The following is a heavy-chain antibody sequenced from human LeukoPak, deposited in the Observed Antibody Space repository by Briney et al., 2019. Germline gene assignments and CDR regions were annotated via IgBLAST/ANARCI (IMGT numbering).Heavy chain of an antibody. J-gene: IGHJ6*04. Sequence: GGSLRLSCAASRVTVSTYAMSWVRQAPGKGPEWVSAISGSGGSTYYADSVKGRFTISRDNSKNTLYLQMNSLRAEDTAVYYCARVQVTGTTGYYYYGMDVWGEATTVTVSS. CDR2: ISGSGGST. CDR1: RVTVSTYA. CDR3: ARVQVTGTTGYYYYGMDV. V-gene: IGHV3-23*01. D-gene: IGHD1-7*01.